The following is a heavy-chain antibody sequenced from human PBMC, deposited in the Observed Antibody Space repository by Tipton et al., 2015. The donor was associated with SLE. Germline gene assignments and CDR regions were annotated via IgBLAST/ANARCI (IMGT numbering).Heavy chain of an antibody. Sequence: SLRLSCVASGFSVNVMNWVRQAPGKGLEWISSISGSSTYRWFADSVKGRFTISRDNAKNTLYLQMNSLRAEDTAVYYCARDLQLARYYYYGMDVWGKGTTVTVSS. CDR1: GFSVNV. J-gene: IGHJ6*04. CDR2: ISGSSTYR. V-gene: IGHV3-21*01. CDR3: ARDLQLARYYYYGMDV. D-gene: IGHD6-13*01.